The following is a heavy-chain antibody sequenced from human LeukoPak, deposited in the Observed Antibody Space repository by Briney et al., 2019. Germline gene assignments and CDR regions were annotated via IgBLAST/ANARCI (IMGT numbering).Heavy chain of an antibody. CDR1: GGTFTSYA. CDR2: IIPIFGAA. J-gene: IGHJ4*02. CDR3: ARSRSGGVPLYYFDY. D-gene: IGHD1-26*01. Sequence: SVKVSCKASGGTFTSYAISWVRQAPGQGLEWMGGIIPIFGAANYAQKFQGRVTITADKSTSTSYMELRSLRSDDTAVYYCARSRSGGVPLYYFDYWGQGTLVTVSS. V-gene: IGHV1-69*06.